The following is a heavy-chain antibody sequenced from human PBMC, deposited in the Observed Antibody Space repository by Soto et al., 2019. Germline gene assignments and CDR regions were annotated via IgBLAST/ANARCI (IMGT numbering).Heavy chain of an antibody. CDR1: GFTFSSYD. V-gene: IGHV3-13*01. CDR2: IGTAGDT. Sequence: EVQLVESGGGLVQPGGSLRLSCAASGFTFSSYDMHWVRQATGKGLEWVSAIGTAGDTYYPGSVKCRFTISRENAKNSLYLQMNSLRAEDTAVYYCARDRLLWFGENRYFDLWGRGTLVPVSS. CDR3: ARDRLLWFGENRYFDL. J-gene: IGHJ2*01. D-gene: IGHD3-10*01.